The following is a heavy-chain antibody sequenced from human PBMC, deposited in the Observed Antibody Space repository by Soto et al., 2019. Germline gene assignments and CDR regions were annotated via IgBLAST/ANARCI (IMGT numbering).Heavy chain of an antibody. D-gene: IGHD6-13*01. V-gene: IGHV5-10-1*01. CDR2: IDPSDSYT. CDR1: GYSFTNNW. CDR3: ATAGYSSNWYGIDY. Sequence: HGESLKISCKGSGYSFTNNWISWVRQMPGKGLEWMGRIDPSDSYTNYSPSIQGHVTISVDKSINTAHLQWSSLKASDTAMYYCATAGYSSNWYGIDYWGQGTLVTVSS. J-gene: IGHJ4*02.